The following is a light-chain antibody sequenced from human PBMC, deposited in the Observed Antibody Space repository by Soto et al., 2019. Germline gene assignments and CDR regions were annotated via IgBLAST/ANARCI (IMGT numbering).Light chain of an antibody. CDR3: QSYDSCLSGSYV. CDR1: SSNIGAGYD. V-gene: IGLV1-40*01. CDR2: DNT. Sequence: QSVLTQPPSVSGAPGQRVTISCTGSSSNIGAGYDVHWYQQLPGAAPRLLIYDNTKRPSGVPDRFSGSKSDSSASLAISGLQAEDEAEYYCQSYDSCLSGSYVFGSGTKLTVL. J-gene: IGLJ1*01.